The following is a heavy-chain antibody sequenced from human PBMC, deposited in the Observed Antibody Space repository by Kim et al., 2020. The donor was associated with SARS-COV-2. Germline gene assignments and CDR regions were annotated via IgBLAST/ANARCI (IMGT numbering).Heavy chain of an antibody. D-gene: IGHD6-6*01. CDR2: IYYSGST. CDR3: ARGSYSSSSVWYFDL. J-gene: IGHJ2*01. CDR1: GGSISSYY. Sequence: SETLSLTCTVSGGSISSYYWSWIRQPPGKGLEWIGYIYYSGSTNYNPSLKSRVTISVDTSKNQFYLKLSSVTAADTAVYYCARGSYSSSSVWYFDLWGRGTLVTVSS. V-gene: IGHV4-59*08.